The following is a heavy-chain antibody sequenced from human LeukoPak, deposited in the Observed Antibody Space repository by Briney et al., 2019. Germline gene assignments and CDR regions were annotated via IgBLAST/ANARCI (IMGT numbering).Heavy chain of an antibody. V-gene: IGHV3-53*01. CDR2: LYSGGST. CDR3: ASESLTGYYTPY. J-gene: IGHJ4*02. CDR1: GFTVSSNY. D-gene: IGHD3-9*01. Sequence: GGSVRLSCAASGFTVSSNYMSWVRQAPGKGLEWVSILYSGGSTYYADSVKGRFTISRDNSKNTLYLQMNSLRAEDTAVYYCASESLTGYYTPYWGQGTLVTVSS.